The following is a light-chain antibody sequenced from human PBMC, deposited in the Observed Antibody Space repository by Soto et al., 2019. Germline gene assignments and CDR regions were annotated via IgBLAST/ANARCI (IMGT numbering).Light chain of an antibody. J-gene: IGKJ1*01. CDR1: QSVASN. V-gene: IGKV3-15*01. CDR2: GAS. Sequence: EKVMTQSPATLSLSPGESATLSCRASQSVASNLAWYQQKPGQAPRLLIYGASTRATGIPVRFSGSGSGTEFTLTISSLQSEEFGVYYCQQYNNWPRTVGQGTKVDI. CDR3: QQYNNWPRT.